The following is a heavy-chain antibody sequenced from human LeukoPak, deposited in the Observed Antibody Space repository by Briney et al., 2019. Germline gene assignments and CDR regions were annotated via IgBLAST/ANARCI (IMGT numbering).Heavy chain of an antibody. CDR2: IIPILGIA. J-gene: IGHJ4*02. CDR1: GGTFSSYA. D-gene: IGHD6-19*01. Sequence: SVKVSCKASGGTFSSYAISWVRQAPGQGLEWMGRIIPILGIANYAQKFQGRVTITADKSTSTAYMELSSLRSEDTAVYYCARGFGSSGWYGLGYWGQGTLVTVSS. V-gene: IGHV1-69*04. CDR3: ARGFGSSGWYGLGY.